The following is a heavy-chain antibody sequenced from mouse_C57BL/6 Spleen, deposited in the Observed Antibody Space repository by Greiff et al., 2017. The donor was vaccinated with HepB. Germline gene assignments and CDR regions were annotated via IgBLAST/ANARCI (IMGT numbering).Heavy chain of an antibody. D-gene: IGHD2-4*01. CDR2: IHPNSGST. V-gene: IGHV1-64*01. CDR1: GYTFTSYW. J-gene: IGHJ3*01. CDR3: ARDDYGDGFAY. Sequence: QVQLQQPGAELVKPGASVKLSCKASGYTFTSYWMHWVKQRPGQGLEWIGMIHPNSGSTNYNEKFKSKATLTVDKSSSTAYMQLSSRTSEDSAVYYCARDDYGDGFAYWGQGTLVTVSA.